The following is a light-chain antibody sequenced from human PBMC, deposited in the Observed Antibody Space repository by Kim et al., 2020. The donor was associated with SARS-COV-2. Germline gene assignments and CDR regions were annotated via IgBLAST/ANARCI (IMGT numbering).Light chain of an antibody. Sequence: ASVGDRVTITCRARQSISSYVNWYQEKPGKAPNLLIYAASSLQSGVPSRFSGSGSGTEFTLTISSLQPEDFATYFCLQHNTYPITFGQGTRLEIK. CDR1: QSISSY. J-gene: IGKJ5*01. V-gene: IGKV1-17*01. CDR2: AAS. CDR3: LQHNTYPIT.